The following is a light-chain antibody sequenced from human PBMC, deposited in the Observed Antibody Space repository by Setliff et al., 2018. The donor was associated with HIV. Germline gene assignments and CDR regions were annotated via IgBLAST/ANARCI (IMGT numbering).Light chain of an antibody. CDR3: CSYAGSPLYV. CDR1: SSDVGGYNY. V-gene: IGLV2-11*01. CDR2: DVT. J-gene: IGLJ1*01. Sequence: QSALTQPRSVSGSPGQSVTISCTGTSSDVGGYNYVSWYQQHPGKAPKLTIYDVTKRPSGVPDRFSGSKSGNTASLTISGLRAEDEADYYCCSYAGSPLYVFGTGTKV.